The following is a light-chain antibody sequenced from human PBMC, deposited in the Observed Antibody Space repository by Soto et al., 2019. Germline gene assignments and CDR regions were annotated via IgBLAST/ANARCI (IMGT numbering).Light chain of an antibody. J-gene: IGKJ1*01. CDR3: QQYVSYCR. V-gene: IGKV1-5*03. CDR1: QSISTW. CDR2: KAS. Sequence: DIQMTQSPSTLSASLGDRVTITCRARQSISTWLAWYQQKPGKAPKLLIYKASNLESVVPSRFSGSGSGTEFTLTISSLQPDDFATDYCQQYVSYCRFGQGPKVEIK.